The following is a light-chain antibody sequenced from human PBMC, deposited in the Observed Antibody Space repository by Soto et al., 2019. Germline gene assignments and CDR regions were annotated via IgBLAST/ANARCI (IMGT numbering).Light chain of an antibody. CDR3: SSYTSRGTYV. J-gene: IGLJ1*01. Sequence: QSVLTQPASVSGSPGQSTTISCTGTSSDVGGYNYVSWYQHHPGNAPKLIIYEVSNRPSGVSNRFSGSKSANTASLTISGLQTDDEADYYCSSYTSRGTYVFGIGTKVTVL. V-gene: IGLV2-14*01. CDR2: EVS. CDR1: SSDVGGYNY.